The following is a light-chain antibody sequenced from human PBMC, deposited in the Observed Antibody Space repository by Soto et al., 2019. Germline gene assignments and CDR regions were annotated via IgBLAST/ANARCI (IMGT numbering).Light chain of an antibody. V-gene: IGKV3-11*01. J-gene: IGKJ4*01. CDR2: DAS. CDR1: QTGYNY. CDR3: QQRYDWPRT. Sequence: EIVLTQSPATLSLSPGERATLSCRASQTGYNYLVWYQQRPGQAPRLLSSDASNRATGIPARFSGSGSGTDSTLTINSLAPEDPAIYFCQQRYDWPRTFGGGSKIEIK.